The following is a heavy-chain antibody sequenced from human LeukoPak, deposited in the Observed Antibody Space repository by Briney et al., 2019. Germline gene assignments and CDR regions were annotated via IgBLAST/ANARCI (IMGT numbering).Heavy chain of an antibody. CDR2: ITDAVGST. Sequence: PGGSLRLSCAASGFTFSSSSISWVRQAPGKGLEWVSAITDAVGSTHYADSVKGRFTISRDNAKNSLYLQMSNLRAEDTAVYFCARGGGLDVWGHGATVTVSS. J-gene: IGHJ6*02. CDR3: ARGGGLDV. V-gene: IGHV3-23*01. CDR1: GFTFSSSS. D-gene: IGHD3-16*01.